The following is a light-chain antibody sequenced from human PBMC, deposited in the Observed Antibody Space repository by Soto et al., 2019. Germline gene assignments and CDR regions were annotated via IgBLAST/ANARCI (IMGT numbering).Light chain of an antibody. CDR2: SAS. CDR1: QDINKY. J-gene: IGKJ5*01. CDR3: QKYSGVPVT. Sequence: IQMTQSPSSLSASVGDRVTITCRASQDINKYLAWYQQRPGTVPKLLIYSASTLKSGVPSRFSGSRSGTAFPLTISSLQPEDVATYYCQKYSGVPVTFGQGTRLEIK. V-gene: IGKV1-27*01.